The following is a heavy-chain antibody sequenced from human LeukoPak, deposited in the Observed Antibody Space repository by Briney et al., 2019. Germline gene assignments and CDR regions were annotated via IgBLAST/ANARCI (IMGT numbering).Heavy chain of an antibody. D-gene: IGHD1-20*01. J-gene: IGHJ5*02. CDR3: ARIREVIGTDWFDP. Sequence: GGSLRLSCAASGFTFSSYSMNWVRQAPGKGLEWVSSISSSSSYIYYADSVKGRFTISRDNAKNSLYLQMNSLRADDTAVYYCARIREVIGTDWFDPWGQGTLVTVSS. CDR2: ISSSSSYI. CDR1: GFTFSSYS. V-gene: IGHV3-21*04.